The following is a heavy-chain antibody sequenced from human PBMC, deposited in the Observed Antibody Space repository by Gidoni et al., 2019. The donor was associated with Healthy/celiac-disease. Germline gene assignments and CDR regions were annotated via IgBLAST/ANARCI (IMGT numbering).Heavy chain of an antibody. CDR2: IKQDGSEK. V-gene: IGHV3-7*01. CDR3: ARDRPGIAAAGTNYYYGMDV. Sequence: EVQLVESGGGLVQPGGSLRLSCAASGFTFSSYWMSWVRQAPGKGLEWVANIKQDGSEKYYVDSVKGRFTISRDNAKNSLYLQMNSLRAEDTAVYYCARDRPGIAAAGTNYYYGMDVWGQGTTVTVSS. D-gene: IGHD6-13*01. J-gene: IGHJ6*02. CDR1: GFTFSSYW.